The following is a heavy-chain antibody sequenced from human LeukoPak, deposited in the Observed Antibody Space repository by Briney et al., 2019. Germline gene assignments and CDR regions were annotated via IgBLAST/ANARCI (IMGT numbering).Heavy chain of an antibody. V-gene: IGHV3-23*01. D-gene: IGHD6-19*01. J-gene: IGHJ4*02. CDR2: ITGSGGSA. CDR3: AKDLYSSGWSSSLDY. CDR1: GLTFSSHA. Sequence: PGGSLRLSCAASGLTFSSHAMSWVRQAPGKGLEWVSLITGSGGSAYYADSVKGRFTISGDNSRNTLSLQMNSLRAEDTAVYYCAKDLYSSGWSSSLDYWGQGTLVTVSS.